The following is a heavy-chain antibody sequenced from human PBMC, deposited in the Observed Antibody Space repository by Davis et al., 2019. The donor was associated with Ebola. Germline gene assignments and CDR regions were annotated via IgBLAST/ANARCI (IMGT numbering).Heavy chain of an antibody. CDR3: VRAMGGLAAPDTGVF. D-gene: IGHD6-13*01. CDR2: ISSTGSTI. CDR1: GFTFSNYW. V-gene: IGHV3-48*04. J-gene: IGHJ4*02. Sequence: GESLKISCVASGFTFSNYWLSWVRQAPGKGLEWLSYISSTGSTIYYADSVKGRFTISRDNAKNSLYLQMNSLSGEDSAMYYCVRAMGGLAAPDTGVFWGQGTLVTVSS.